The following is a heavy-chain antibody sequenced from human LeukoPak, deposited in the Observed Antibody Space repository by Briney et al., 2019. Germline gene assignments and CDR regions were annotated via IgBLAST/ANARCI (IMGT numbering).Heavy chain of an antibody. CDR1: GGSLSSSSHY. J-gene: IGHJ3*02. CDR3: ARGWLPDAFDI. CDR2: ISSSGST. Sequence: PSGTLSLTCSVSGGSLSSSSHYWGWIRQPPGKGLEWLGSISSSGSTYYKPSLKSRVTISVDTSKNQFSLKLSSVTAAHTAVYYCARGWLPDAFDIWGQGTMVTVSS. D-gene: IGHD5-24*01. V-gene: IGHV4-39*07.